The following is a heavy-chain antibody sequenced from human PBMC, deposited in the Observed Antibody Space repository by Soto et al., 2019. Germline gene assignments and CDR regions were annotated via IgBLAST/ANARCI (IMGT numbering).Heavy chain of an antibody. CDR1: GGSFSGYF. CDR3: ARGATTVEHFYYYGMDV. V-gene: IGHV4-34*01. D-gene: IGHD4-17*01. J-gene: IGHJ6*01. Sequence: QVQLQQWGAGLLKPSETLSLTCAVYGGSFSGYFWSWIRQPPTKGLEWIGEISHNGGTTYNPSLKSRVTISVDTSKNPFSLRLSSVSAADTAVYYCARGATTVEHFYYYGMDVWGQGTTVTVSS. CDR2: ISHNGGT.